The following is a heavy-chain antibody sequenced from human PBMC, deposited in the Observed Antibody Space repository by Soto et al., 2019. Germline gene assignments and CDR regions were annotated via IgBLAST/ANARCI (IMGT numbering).Heavy chain of an antibody. CDR3: ARQDRVVVDGRWFDP. J-gene: IGHJ5*02. D-gene: IGHD2-15*01. CDR1: GYSISSGYH. CDR2: VHHSGST. Sequence: ESLSRAGAVSGYSISSGYHWGWIRQAPGKGLEWLVSVHHSGSTYYNPSLKSRLTISVDKSKNQFSLNLTSVTAADTAVYYCARQDRVVVDGRWFDPWGQGTPVTVYS. V-gene: IGHV4-38-2*01.